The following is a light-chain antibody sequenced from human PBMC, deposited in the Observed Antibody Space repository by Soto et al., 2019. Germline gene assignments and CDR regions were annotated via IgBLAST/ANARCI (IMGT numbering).Light chain of an antibody. J-gene: IGLJ1*01. CDR2: LEGSGSY. CDR1: SGHSSYI. V-gene: IGLV4-60*02. Sequence: QPVLTQSSSASASLGSSVKLTCTLSSGHSSYIIAWHQQQPGKAPRYLMKLEGSGSYNKGSGVPDRFSCSSSGADRYLTISNLQFEDEADYYCETWDSNTRVFGTGTKLTVL. CDR3: ETWDSNTRV.